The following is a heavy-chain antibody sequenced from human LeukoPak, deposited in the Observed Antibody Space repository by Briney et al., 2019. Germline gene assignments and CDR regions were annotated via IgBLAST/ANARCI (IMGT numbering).Heavy chain of an antibody. V-gene: IGHV3-11*01. CDR3: ARVDFCYDSNGYVGEYFYH. CDR2: ISSSATNI. J-gene: IGHJ1*01. D-gene: IGHD3-22*01. Sequence: PGGSLRLSCAASGFTFSNYYMSWIRQAPGKGLEWTSYISSSATNIQYADSVKGRFTISRDNAKNSLYLQMNSLRAEDTAVYYCARVDFCYDSNGYVGEYFYHWGQGTLVTVSS. CDR1: GFTFSNYY.